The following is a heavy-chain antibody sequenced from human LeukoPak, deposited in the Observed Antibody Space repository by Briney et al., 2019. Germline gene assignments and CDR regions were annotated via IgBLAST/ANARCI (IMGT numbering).Heavy chain of an antibody. CDR3: ARGDTALYYFDY. CDR1: GGSISSYY. V-gene: IGHV4-59*01. J-gene: IGHJ4*02. Sequence: RSSETLSLTCTVSGGSISSYYWSWIRQPPGKGLEWIGYIYYSGSTNYNPSLKSRVTISVDTSKNQFSLKLSSVTAADTAVYYCARGDTALYYFDYWGRGTLVTVSS. CDR2: IYYSGST. D-gene: IGHD5-18*01.